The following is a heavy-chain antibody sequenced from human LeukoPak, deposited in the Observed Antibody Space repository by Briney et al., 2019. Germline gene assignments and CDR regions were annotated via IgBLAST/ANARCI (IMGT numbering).Heavy chain of an antibody. CDR3: ARTQETYSSNSNGDY. Sequence: GSLRLSCAASGFTFIRYGMHWVRQAPGKWLEGVAFIRYDGSNKYYADSLKGRFTISRDNSKNTLYLQMNSLRTEDTAVYYCARTQETYSSNSNGDYWGQGTLVTVSS. J-gene: IGHJ4*02. D-gene: IGHD6-13*01. CDR2: IRYDGSNK. V-gene: IGHV3-30*02. CDR1: GFTFIRYG.